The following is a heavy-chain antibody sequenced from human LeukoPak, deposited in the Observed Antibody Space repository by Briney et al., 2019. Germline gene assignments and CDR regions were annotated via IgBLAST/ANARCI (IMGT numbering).Heavy chain of an antibody. V-gene: IGHV3-30*04. CDR2: ISYDGSNK. J-gene: IGHJ4*02. CDR1: GYTFSSYA. Sequence: GRSLRLSCAASGYTFSSYAMQWVRQAPGKGLEWVAVISYDGSNKYYADSVKGRFTISRDNSKNTLYLQMKSLRAEDTAVYYCAREVGYSRCFDYWGQGTLVTVSS. CDR3: AREVGYSRCFDY. D-gene: IGHD4-11*01.